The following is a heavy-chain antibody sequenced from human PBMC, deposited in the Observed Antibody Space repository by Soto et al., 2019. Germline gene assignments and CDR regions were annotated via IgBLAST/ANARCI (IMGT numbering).Heavy chain of an antibody. V-gene: IGHV3-9*01. CDR2: INWNSGSI. Sequence: EVQLVESGGGLVQPGRSLRLSCAASGFTFDDYAMHWVRQVPGKGLEWVSGINWNSGSIGYGDSVKGRFAISRDNAKNSLHLQMNSLSVEDTAFYYCVKDESINWYSGHFRHWGQGTQVTVAS. J-gene: IGHJ1*01. D-gene: IGHD6-13*01. CDR1: GFTFDDYA. CDR3: VKDESINWYSGHFRH.